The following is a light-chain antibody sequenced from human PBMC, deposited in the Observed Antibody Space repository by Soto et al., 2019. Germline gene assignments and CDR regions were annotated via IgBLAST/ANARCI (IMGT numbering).Light chain of an antibody. Sequence: DIVLTQSPGTLSLSPGDGATLSCRASQTMSSSFLAWYQQKTGQAPRLLIYGTSSRATGIPDRFSGSGSGTDFTLSISRLEPEDFAVYYCQQYGRLPLTFGGGTKVEIK. CDR3: QQYGRLPLT. CDR2: GTS. CDR1: QTMSSSF. V-gene: IGKV3-20*01. J-gene: IGKJ4*01.